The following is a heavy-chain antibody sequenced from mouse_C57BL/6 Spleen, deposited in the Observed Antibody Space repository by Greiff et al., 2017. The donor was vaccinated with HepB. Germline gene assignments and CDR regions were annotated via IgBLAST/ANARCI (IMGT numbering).Heavy chain of an antibody. CDR2: ISSGGDYI. D-gene: IGHD2-3*01. Sequence: EVKLQESGEGLVKPGGSLKLSCAASGFTFSSYAMSWVRQTPEKRLEWVAYISSGGDYIYYADTVKGRFTLSRDNARNTLYLQMSSLKSEDTAMYYCTREGGDGFYFDYWGQGTTLTVSS. J-gene: IGHJ2*01. V-gene: IGHV5-9-1*02. CDR3: TREGGDGFYFDY. CDR1: GFTFSSYA.